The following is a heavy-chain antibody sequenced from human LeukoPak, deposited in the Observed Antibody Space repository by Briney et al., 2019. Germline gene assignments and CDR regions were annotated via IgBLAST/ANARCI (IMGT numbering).Heavy chain of an antibody. CDR3: ASPALGYCSGGSCNLDY. D-gene: IGHD2-15*01. Sequence: ASVKVSCKASGYTFTGYYMHWVRQAPGQGLEWMGWINPNSGGTDYAQKFQGRVTMTSDTSISTAYMELSRLRSDDTAVYYCASPALGYCSGGSCNLDYWGQGTLVTVSS. V-gene: IGHV1-2*02. CDR1: GYTFTGYY. J-gene: IGHJ4*02. CDR2: INPNSGGT.